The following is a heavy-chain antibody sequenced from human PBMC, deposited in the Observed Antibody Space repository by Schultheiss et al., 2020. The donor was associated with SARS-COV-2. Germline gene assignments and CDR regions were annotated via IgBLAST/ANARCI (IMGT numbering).Heavy chain of an antibody. CDR3: ARDWSERGNSGYFDL. D-gene: IGHD4-23*01. V-gene: IGHV3-49*04. CDR2: IRSKAYGGTT. Sequence: GESLKISCTASGFTFGDYAMSWVRQAPGKGLEWVGFIRSKAYGGTTEYAASVKGRFTISRDDSKSIAYLQMNSLKTEDTAVYYCARDWSERGNSGYFDLWGRGTLVTVSS. J-gene: IGHJ2*01. CDR1: GFTFGDYA.